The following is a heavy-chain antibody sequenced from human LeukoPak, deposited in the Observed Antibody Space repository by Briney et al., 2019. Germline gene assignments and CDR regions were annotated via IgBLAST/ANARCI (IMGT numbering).Heavy chain of an antibody. V-gene: IGHV3-7*03. Sequence: GGSLRLSCAASGFTFSSYWMNWVRQAPGKGLEWVATIDQDGSEKYYVDSVKGRFTISRDNAKNSLYLQMNSLRAEDTAVYYCARGPFMTGGSGSYWRINNWFDPWGQGTLVTVSS. CDR1: GFTFSSYW. CDR3: ARGPFMTGGSGSYWRINNWFDP. CDR2: IDQDGSEK. D-gene: IGHD3-10*01. J-gene: IGHJ5*02.